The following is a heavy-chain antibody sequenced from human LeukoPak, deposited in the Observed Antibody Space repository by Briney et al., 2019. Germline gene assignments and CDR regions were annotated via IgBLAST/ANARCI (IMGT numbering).Heavy chain of an antibody. V-gene: IGHV3-7*01. CDR1: GFTFSSYA. CDR2: IKQDGSEK. D-gene: IGHD3-22*01. CDR3: ARDGSPYYDSSGYDY. Sequence: GGSLRLSCAASGFTFSSYAMHWVRQAPGKGLEWVANIKQDGSEKYYVDSVKGRFTISRDNAKNSLYLQMNSLRAEDTAVYYCARDGSPYYDSSGYDYWGQGTLVTVSS. J-gene: IGHJ4*02.